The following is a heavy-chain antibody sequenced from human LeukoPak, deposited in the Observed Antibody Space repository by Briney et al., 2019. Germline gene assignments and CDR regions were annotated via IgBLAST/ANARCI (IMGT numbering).Heavy chain of an antibody. D-gene: IGHD6-19*01. Sequence: GGSLRLSCEASGFTFSSYSMNWVRQAPGKGLEWVSFISSSSTTIYYADSVKGRFTISRDNAKNSLYLQVNSLRDEDTAVYYCARDGSSGWYWVDYRGQGTLVTVSS. CDR1: GFTFSSYS. CDR2: ISSSSTTI. J-gene: IGHJ4*02. V-gene: IGHV3-48*02. CDR3: ARDGSSGWYWVDY.